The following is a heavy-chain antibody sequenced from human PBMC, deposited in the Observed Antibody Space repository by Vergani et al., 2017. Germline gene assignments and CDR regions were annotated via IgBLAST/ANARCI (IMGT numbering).Heavy chain of an antibody. CDR3: AKEEAARPKYSYYGMDV. CDR2: ISAYNGNT. CDR1: GYTFTSYG. J-gene: IGHJ6*02. Sequence: QVQLVQSGAEVKKPGASVKVSCKASGYTFTSYGISWVRQAPGQGLEWMGWISAYNGNTNYAQKLQGRVTMTTDTSTSTAYMELSSLRAEDTAVYYCAKEEAARPKYSYYGMDVWGQGTLVTVSS. D-gene: IGHD6-6*01. V-gene: IGHV1-18*01.